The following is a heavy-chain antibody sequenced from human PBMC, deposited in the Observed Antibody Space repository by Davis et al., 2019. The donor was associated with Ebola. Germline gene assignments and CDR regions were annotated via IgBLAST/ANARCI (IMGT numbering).Heavy chain of an antibody. V-gene: IGHV4-34*01. D-gene: IGHD3-16*02. J-gene: IGHJ4*02. CDR2: INHSGST. Sequence: PGGSLRLSCTVSGGSISSYYWSWIRQPPGKGLEWIGEINHSGSTNYNPSLKSRVTISVDTSKNQFSLKLSSVTAADTAVYYCARESYDYIWGSYRDYYFDYWGQGTLVTVSS. CDR1: GGSISSYY. CDR3: ARESYDYIWGSYRDYYFDY.